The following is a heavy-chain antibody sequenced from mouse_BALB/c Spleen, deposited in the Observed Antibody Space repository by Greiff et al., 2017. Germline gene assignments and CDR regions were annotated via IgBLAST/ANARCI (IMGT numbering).Heavy chain of an antibody. V-gene: IGHV5-6-4*01. CDR2: ISSGGSYT. CDR1: GFTFSSYT. Sequence: EVQRVESGGGLVKPGGSLKLSCAASGFTFSSYTMSWVRQTPEKRLEWAATISSGGSYTYYPDSVKGRFTISRDNAKNTLYLQMSSLKSEDTAMYYCTRETGTDYFDYWGQGTTLTVSS. J-gene: IGHJ2*01. CDR3: TRETGTDYFDY. D-gene: IGHD4-1*01.